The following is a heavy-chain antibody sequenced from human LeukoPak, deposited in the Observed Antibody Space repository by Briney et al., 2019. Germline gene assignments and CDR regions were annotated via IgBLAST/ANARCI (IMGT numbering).Heavy chain of an antibody. J-gene: IGHJ5*02. CDR3: ARGWSFDP. V-gene: IGHV4-34*01. CDR2: INHSGST. D-gene: IGHD2-8*02. Sequence: SETLSLTCTVSGGSISGYYWSWIRQPPGKGLEWIGEINHSGSTNYNPSLKSRVTISVDTSKNQFSLKLSSVTAADTAVYYCARGWSFDPWGQGTLVTVSS. CDR1: GGSISGYY.